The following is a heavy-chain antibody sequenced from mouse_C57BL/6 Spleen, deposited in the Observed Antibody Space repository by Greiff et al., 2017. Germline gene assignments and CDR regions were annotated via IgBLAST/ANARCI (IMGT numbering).Heavy chain of an antibody. D-gene: IGHD6-5*01. CDR3: AYAGECFDY. V-gene: IGHV1-15*01. J-gene: IGHJ2*01. Sequence: QVQLQQSGAELVRPGASVTLSCKASGYTFTDYEMHWVKQTPVHGLEWIGAIDPETGGTAYNQKFKGKAILTADKSSSTAYMELRSLTSEDSAVYSRAYAGECFDYWGQGTTLTVSS. CDR1: GYTFTDYE. CDR2: IDPETGGT.